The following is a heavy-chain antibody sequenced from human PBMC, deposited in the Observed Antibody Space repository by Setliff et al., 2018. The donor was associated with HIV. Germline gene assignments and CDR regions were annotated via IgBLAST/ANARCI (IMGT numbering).Heavy chain of an antibody. J-gene: IGHJ4*02. Sequence: PGGSLRLSCAASGFIFSNYGMHWVRQAPGKGLEWVAFIGYDGNNKYYSNSVKGRFTISRDNSRNTVFLQMNSLRAEDTAVYYCAKKGDSNSYGWIDYWGQGTLVTVSS. CDR2: IGYDGNNK. CDR3: AKKGDSNSYGWIDY. V-gene: IGHV3-30*02. CDR1: GFIFSNYG. D-gene: IGHD5-18*01.